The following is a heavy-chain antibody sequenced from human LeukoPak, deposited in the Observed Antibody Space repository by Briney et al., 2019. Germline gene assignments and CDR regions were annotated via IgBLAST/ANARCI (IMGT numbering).Heavy chain of an antibody. CDR1: GFTFSSYA. D-gene: IGHD1-7*01. V-gene: IGHV3-30*04. J-gene: IGHJ3*01. CDR2: ISYDGSNK. CDR3: ASGLWDYPDAFDV. Sequence: TGGSLRLSCAASGFTFSSYAMHWVRQAPGKGLEWVAVISYDGSNKYYADSVKGRFTISRDNSKNTLYLQMNSLRAEDTAVYYCASGLWDYPDAFDVWGQGTMVTVSS.